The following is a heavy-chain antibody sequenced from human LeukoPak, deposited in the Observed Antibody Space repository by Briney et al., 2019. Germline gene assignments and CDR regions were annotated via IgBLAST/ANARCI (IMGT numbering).Heavy chain of an antibody. CDR3: ARDVRYFDWLRTESLRDWYFDL. V-gene: IGHV1-18*01. J-gene: IGHJ2*01. CDR1: GYTFTSYG. CDR2: ISAYNGNT. D-gene: IGHD3-9*01. Sequence: ASVKVSCKASGYTFTSYGISWVRQAPGQGLEWMGWISAYNGNTNYAQKLQGRVTMTTDTSTSTAYMELRSLRSDDTAVYYCARDVRYFDWLRTESLRDWYFDLWGRGTLVTVSS.